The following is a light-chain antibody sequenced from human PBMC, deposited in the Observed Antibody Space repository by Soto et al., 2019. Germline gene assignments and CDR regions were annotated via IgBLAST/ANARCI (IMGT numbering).Light chain of an antibody. CDR2: RDS. V-gene: IGLV3-9*01. CDR1: NIGRKN. J-gene: IGLJ2*01. Sequence: SYELTQPLSVSVALGRTAGFTCGGTNIGRKNVHWYQQKPGQAPVLVIYRDSNRPSGIPERFSGSNSGNTATLTISRAQAGDEADYYCQVWDSSTVVFGGGTKLTVL. CDR3: QVWDSSTVV.